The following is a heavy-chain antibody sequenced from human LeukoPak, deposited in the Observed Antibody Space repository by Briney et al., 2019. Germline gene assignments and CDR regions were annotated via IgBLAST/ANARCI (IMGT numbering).Heavy chain of an antibody. CDR1: GGSINSKNYY. D-gene: IGHD5-18*01. J-gene: IGHJ4*02. CDR3: ARQSDTSMAFDY. CDR2: IYYTGST. Sequence: PSETLSLTCTVSGGSINSKNYYWGWIRQPPGKGLEWIGSIYYTGSTYYNPSLKSRVTISVDTSQNQFSLKLSSVTAADTAVYYCARQSDTSMAFDYWGQGTLVPVSS. V-gene: IGHV4-39*01.